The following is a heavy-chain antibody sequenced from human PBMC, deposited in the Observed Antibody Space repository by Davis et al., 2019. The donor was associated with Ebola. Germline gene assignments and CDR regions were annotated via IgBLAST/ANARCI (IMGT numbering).Heavy chain of an antibody. Sequence: PSETLSLTCAVYGGSFSGYYWSWIRQPPGKGLEWIGEINHSGSTNYNPSLKSRVTISVETSKNQFSLKLSSVTAADTAVYYCAGGAGHCSGGTCYSIDFWGQGILVTVSS. CDR3: AGGAGHCSGGTCYSIDF. D-gene: IGHD2-15*01. V-gene: IGHV4-34*01. J-gene: IGHJ4*02. CDR2: INHSGST. CDR1: GGSFSGYY.